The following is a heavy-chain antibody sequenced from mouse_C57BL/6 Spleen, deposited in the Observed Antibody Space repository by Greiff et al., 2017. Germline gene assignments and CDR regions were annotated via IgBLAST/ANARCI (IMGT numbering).Heavy chain of an antibody. V-gene: IGHV1-76*01. D-gene: IGHD2-4*01. Sequence: QVQLKESGAELVRPGASVKLSCKASGYTFTDYYINWVKQRPGQGLEWIARIYPGSGNTYYNEKFKGKATLTAEKSSSTAYMQLSSLTSEDSAVYFCARWGDYPPFDYWGQGTTLTVSS. J-gene: IGHJ2*01. CDR3: ARWGDYPPFDY. CDR2: IYPGSGNT. CDR1: GYTFTDYY.